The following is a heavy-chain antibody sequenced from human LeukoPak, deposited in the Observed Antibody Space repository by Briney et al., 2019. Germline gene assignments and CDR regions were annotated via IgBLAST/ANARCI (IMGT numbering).Heavy chain of an antibody. CDR3: AKSNGYGLVDI. Sequence: SETLSLTCTVSGGSISGYYWGWVRQPPAKGLEWIGYMYYSGSSNYNPSLKSRVSISIDTSMNQFSLKLDSVTAADTAVYYCAKSNGYGLVDIWGQGTMVTVSS. V-gene: IGHV4-59*01. J-gene: IGHJ3*02. CDR1: GGSISGYY. D-gene: IGHD3-10*01. CDR2: MYYSGSS.